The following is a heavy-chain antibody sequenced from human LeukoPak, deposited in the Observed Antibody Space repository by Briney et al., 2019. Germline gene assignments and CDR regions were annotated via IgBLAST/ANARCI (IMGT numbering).Heavy chain of an antibody. CDR1: GFTFSDYY. D-gene: IGHD3-22*01. V-gene: IGHV3-11*01. CDR3: ARDLATYYYDSSGYYYVDY. Sequence: GGSLRLSCAASGFTFSDYYMSWIRRAPGKGLEWVSYISSSGSTIYYADSVKGRFTISRDNAKNSLYLQMNSLRAEDTAVYYCARDLATYYYDSSGYYYVDYWGQGTLVTVSS. J-gene: IGHJ4*02. CDR2: ISSSGSTI.